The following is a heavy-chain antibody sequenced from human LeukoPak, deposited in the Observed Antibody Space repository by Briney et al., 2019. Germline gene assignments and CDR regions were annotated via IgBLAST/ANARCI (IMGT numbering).Heavy chain of an antibody. CDR2: IYSGGST. Sequence: PGGSLILSCAASGFTVSSNYMSWVRQAPGKGLEWVSVIYSGGSTYYADSVKGRFTISRDNSKNTLYLQMNSLRAEDTAVYYCATNHYYGSGSYYGPYYYYYGMDVWGQGTTVTVSS. V-gene: IGHV3-53*01. J-gene: IGHJ6*02. D-gene: IGHD3-10*01. CDR1: GFTVSSNY. CDR3: ATNHYYGSGSYYGPYYYYYGMDV.